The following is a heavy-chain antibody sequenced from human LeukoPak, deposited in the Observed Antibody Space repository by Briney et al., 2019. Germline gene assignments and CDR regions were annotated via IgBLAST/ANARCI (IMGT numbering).Heavy chain of an antibody. Sequence: GGSLRLSCAASGFSFINAWMSWVRQAPGKGLEWVGRITSKIDGGTTDYAATVKGRFTISRDDSKDTLYLQMDSLQTEDTAVYYCARDGRVKGYSSSSFDSWGQGTLVTVSS. CDR2: ITSKIDGGTT. CDR1: GFSFINAW. CDR3: ARDGRVKGYSSSSFDS. V-gene: IGHV3-15*01. D-gene: IGHD6-6*01. J-gene: IGHJ4*02.